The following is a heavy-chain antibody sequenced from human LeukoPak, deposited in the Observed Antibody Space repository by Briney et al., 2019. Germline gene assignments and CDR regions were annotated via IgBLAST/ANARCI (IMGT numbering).Heavy chain of an antibody. J-gene: IGHJ3*02. CDR3: ARVYTGTGTDSDAFDI. Sequence: SVKVSCKASGGTFSSYAISWVRQAPGQGLEWMGGIIPIFGTANYAQKFQGRVTITADESTSTAYMELSSLRSEDTAVYYCARVYTGTGTDSDAFDIWGQGTMVTVSS. CDR1: GGTFSSYA. V-gene: IGHV1-69*13. D-gene: IGHD1/OR15-1a*01. CDR2: IIPIFGTA.